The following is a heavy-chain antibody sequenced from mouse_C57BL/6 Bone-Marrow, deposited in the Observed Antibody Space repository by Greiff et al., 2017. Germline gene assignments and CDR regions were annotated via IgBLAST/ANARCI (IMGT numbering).Heavy chain of an antibody. D-gene: IGHD1-1*01. CDR3: ATDYYGSSYWWYGDV. J-gene: IGHJ1*03. Sequence: QVQLQQSGAELARPGASVKLSCKASGYTFTSSGISWVKQRTGQGLEWIGEIYPRTGNTYYNEKFKGKATLTADKSSSTAYMELRSLTSEDSAVYFCATDYYGSSYWWYGDVWGTGTTVTVSS. CDR1: GYTFTSSG. CDR2: IYPRTGNT. V-gene: IGHV1-81*01.